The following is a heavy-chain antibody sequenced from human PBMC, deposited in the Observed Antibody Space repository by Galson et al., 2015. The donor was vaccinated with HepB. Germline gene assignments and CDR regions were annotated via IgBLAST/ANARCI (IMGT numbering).Heavy chain of an antibody. J-gene: IGHJ4*02. CDR1: GFTFSIYA. CDR3: AKAPMVCSSTSCYGDN. V-gene: IGHV3-23*01. CDR2: VSGSGGDT. D-gene: IGHD2-2*01. Sequence: SLRLSCAASGFTFSIYAMSWVRQAPGQGLEWVSAVSGSGGDTYYADSVKGRFTISRDNSKDTLYLQMNSLRAEDTAIYYCAKAPMVCSSTSCYGDNWGQGTLVTVSS.